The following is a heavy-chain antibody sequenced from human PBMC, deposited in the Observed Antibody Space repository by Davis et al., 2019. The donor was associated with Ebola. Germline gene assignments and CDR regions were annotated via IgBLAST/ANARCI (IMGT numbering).Heavy chain of an antibody. Sequence: MPSETLSLTCTVSGGSISSSSYYWGWIRQPPGKGLEWIGTVYYSGSTYYNPSLKSRVTISVDTSKNQFSLKLNSVTAADTAVYYCAGDSTEWGQGTLVTVSS. CDR1: GGSISSSSYY. CDR2: VYYSGST. V-gene: IGHV4-39*01. CDR3: AGDSTE. J-gene: IGHJ4*02. D-gene: IGHD2/OR15-2a*01.